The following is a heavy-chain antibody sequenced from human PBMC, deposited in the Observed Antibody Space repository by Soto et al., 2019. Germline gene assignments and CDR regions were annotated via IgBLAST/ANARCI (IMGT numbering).Heavy chain of an antibody. D-gene: IGHD2-8*01. J-gene: IGHJ5*02. CDR3: ARGLMVYAIGWFDP. Sequence: GASVKVSCKASGYTFTSYAMHWVRQAPGQRLEWMGWINAGNGNTKYSQKFQGRVTITRDTSASTAYMELSSLRSEDTAVYYCARGLMVYAIGWFDPWGHGTLVTVSS. CDR1: GYTFTSYA. CDR2: INAGNGNT. V-gene: IGHV1-3*01.